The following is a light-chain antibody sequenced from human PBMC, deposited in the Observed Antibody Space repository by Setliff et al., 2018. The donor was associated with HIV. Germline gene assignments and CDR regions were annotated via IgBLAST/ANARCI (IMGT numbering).Light chain of an antibody. CDR1: SSDIGRYNL. CDR3: CSNTGSNTYV. CDR2: QAT. Sequence: QSALTQPASVSGSPGQSITISCTGTSSDIGRYNLVSWYQQYPGKAPKLMIYQATKRPSGVSNRCSGSKSGNTASLTISGLQAEDEADYYCCSNTGSNTYVFGSGTKVTVL. V-gene: IGLV2-23*01. J-gene: IGLJ1*01.